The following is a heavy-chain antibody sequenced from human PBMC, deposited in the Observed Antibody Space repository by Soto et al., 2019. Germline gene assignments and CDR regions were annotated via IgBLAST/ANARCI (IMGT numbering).Heavy chain of an antibody. CDR3: ARGFKNGGPFWSGYYTN. Sequence: SETLSLTCTVSGGSISSGGYYWSWIRQHPGKGLEWIGYIYYSGSTYYNPSLKSRVTISVDTSKNQFSLKLSSVTAADTAVYYCARGFKNGGPFWSGYYTNWGQGTLVTVSS. V-gene: IGHV4-31*03. CDR2: IYYSGST. J-gene: IGHJ4*02. D-gene: IGHD3-3*01. CDR1: GGSISSGGYY.